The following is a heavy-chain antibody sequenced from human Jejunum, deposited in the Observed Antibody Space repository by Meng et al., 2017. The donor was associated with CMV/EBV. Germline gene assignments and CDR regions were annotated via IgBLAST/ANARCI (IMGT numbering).Heavy chain of an antibody. J-gene: IGHJ4*02. V-gene: IGHV4-4*07. CDR3: ARGESRGYYYFDY. D-gene: IGHD3-22*01. Sequence: VHPQGAGPGLVRPLETLSLTCTGAGDSISNYFWSWIRQPAGKKLEWIGRFSPGGNINYIPSLKGRLTMSVDTSNNQIFLNVTSVTAADTALYYCARGESRGYYYFDYWGQGILVTVSS. CDR1: GDSISNYF. CDR2: FSPGGNI.